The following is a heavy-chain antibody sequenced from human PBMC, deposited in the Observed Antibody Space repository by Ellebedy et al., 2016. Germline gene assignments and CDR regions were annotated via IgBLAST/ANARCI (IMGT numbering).Heavy chain of an antibody. CDR1: GGSISSYY. J-gene: IGHJ4*02. D-gene: IGHD4-23*01. Sequence: SETLSPTCTVSGGSISSYYWSWIRQPPGKGLEWIGYIYYSGSTNYNPSLKSRVTISIDTSKNQISLKLSSVTAADTAIYYCASSSPKYGGVDYWGQGTLVTVSS. V-gene: IGHV4-59*01. CDR3: ASSSPKYGGVDY. CDR2: IYYSGST.